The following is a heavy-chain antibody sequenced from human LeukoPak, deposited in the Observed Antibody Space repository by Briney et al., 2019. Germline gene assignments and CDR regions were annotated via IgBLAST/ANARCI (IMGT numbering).Heavy chain of an antibody. CDR1: GFTFSRYY. D-gene: IGHD6-13*01. Sequence: PGRSLRLSCAASGFTFSRYYMHWVRQAPGKGLVWVSRINSDGSSTTYADSVKGRFTISRDKAKNTLYLQMNSLKVEDTAVYYCTRVFVGDEYSSSGYWGQGTLVTVSS. J-gene: IGHJ4*02. V-gene: IGHV3-74*01. CDR3: TRVFVGDEYSSSGY. CDR2: INSDGSST.